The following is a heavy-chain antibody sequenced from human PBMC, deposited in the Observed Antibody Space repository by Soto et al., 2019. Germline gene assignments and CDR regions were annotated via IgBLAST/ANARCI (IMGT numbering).Heavy chain of an antibody. Sequence: QVQLVQSGSELKKPGASVKVSCKASGYTFTSYAMNWVRQAPGQGLEWMGWINTNTGNPTYAQGFTGRFVFSLDTSHSTAYLQICGLKAEDTAVYYCARGSYYDILSGYYYFDYWGQGTLVTVSS. J-gene: IGHJ4*02. CDR3: ARGSYYDILSGYYYFDY. CDR2: INTNTGNP. D-gene: IGHD3-9*01. CDR1: GYTFTSYA. V-gene: IGHV7-4-1*01.